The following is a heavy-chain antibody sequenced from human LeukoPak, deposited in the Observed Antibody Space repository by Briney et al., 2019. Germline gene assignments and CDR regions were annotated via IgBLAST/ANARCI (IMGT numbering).Heavy chain of an antibody. Sequence: PSETLSLTCTVSGGSISSGSYYWGWLRQPAGKGLEWIVRIYTSVSNNYNPSLKSRVTISVDTSKNQFSLKLSSVTAADTAVYYCARAHYDPFGVVIKGDWFDPWGQGTLVAVSS. CDR3: ARAHYDPFGVVIKGDWFDP. V-gene: IGHV4-61*02. J-gene: IGHJ5*02. CDR2: IYTSVSN. D-gene: IGHD3-3*01. CDR1: GGSISSGSYY.